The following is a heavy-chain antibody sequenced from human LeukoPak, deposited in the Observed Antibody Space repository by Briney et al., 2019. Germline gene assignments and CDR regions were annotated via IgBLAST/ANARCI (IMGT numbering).Heavy chain of an antibody. V-gene: IGHV4-59*08. D-gene: IGHD3-22*01. CDR3: ARGPYSYDSSGAFDI. Sequence: SETLSLTCTVSGGSISGYYWSWIRQPPGKGLEWIGYIYYTGSTNYNPSLKSRVTISVDTSKNQFSLKLSSVTAADTAVYFCARGPYSYDSSGAFDIWGQGTMVTVSS. CDR1: GGSISGYY. J-gene: IGHJ3*02. CDR2: IYYTGST.